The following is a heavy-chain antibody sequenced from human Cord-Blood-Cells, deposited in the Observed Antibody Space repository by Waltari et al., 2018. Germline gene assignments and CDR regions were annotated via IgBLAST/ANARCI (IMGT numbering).Heavy chain of an antibody. Sequence: QVQLVQSGAEVKKPGSSVKVSCKASGGTFSSYAISWVRQAPGQGLEWMGGIIPIFRTANDEQKFQGRVTITADESTSTAYMELSSLRSEDTAVYYCARDGGDYSNYYGMDVWGQGTTVTVSS. CDR1: GGTFSSYA. V-gene: IGHV1-69*12. J-gene: IGHJ6*02. CDR3: ARDGGDYSNYYGMDV. D-gene: IGHD4-4*01. CDR2: IIPIFRTA.